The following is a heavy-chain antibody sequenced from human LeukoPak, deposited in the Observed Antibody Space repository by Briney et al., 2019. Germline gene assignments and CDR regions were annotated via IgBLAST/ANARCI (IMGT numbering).Heavy chain of an antibody. V-gene: IGHV3-21*01. Sequence: GGSLRLSCAASGFTFSNYWMNWVRQAPGKGLEWVSSISSSSSYIYYADSVKGRFTISRDNAKNSLYLQMNSLRAEDTAVYFCASTANTRDFDYWGQGTLVTVSS. CDR1: GFTFSNYW. CDR3: ASTANTRDFDY. CDR2: ISSSSSYI. D-gene: IGHD2-21*02. J-gene: IGHJ4*02.